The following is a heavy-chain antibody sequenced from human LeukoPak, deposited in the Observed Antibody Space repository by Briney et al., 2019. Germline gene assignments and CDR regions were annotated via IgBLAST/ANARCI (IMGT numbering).Heavy chain of an antibody. CDR2: ISGSSSFI. CDR3: ARNYDRSGYGYNWFDP. J-gene: IGHJ5*02. CDR1: GFTFSTYS. D-gene: IGHD3-22*01. V-gene: IGHV3-21*01. Sequence: GGSLRLSCAASGFTFSTYSMNWVRQAPGRGVEWVSSISGSSSFIYYADSVKGRFTVSRDNAKNSLHLQMNSLRAEDTAVYYCARNYDRSGYGYNWFDPWGQGTLVTVSS.